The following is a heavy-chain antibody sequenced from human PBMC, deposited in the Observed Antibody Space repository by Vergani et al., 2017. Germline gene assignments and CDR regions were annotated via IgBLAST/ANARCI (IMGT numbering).Heavy chain of an antibody. CDR2: LYNPGKT. V-gene: IGHV4-39*01. Sequence: QVQLQESGPGLVKPSETLSLTCDVSGGSVTSTSYHWAWIRLPPGKGLEWIGSLYNPGKTYYNSSLESRLSLSVDTSTNQFFMRLNSVTAADTAVYYCARGLTDYDSGWYSPGWFDPWGQGITAIVSS. D-gene: IGHD6-19*01. CDR3: ARGLTDYDSGWYSPGWFDP. J-gene: IGHJ5*02. CDR1: GGSVTSTSYH.